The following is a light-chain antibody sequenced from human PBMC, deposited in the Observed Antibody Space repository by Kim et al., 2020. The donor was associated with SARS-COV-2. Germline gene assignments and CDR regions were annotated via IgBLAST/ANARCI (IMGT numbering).Light chain of an antibody. CDR2: EVG. Sequence: QSALTQPPSASGSPGQSVTISCTGTSSDIGGGHNYVSWYQQHPGKAPKLMIYEVGQRPSGVPDRFSGSKSGNTASLTVSGLQGEDEADYYCSAYTGHNSLLFGGGTQLTVL. CDR3: SAYTGHNSLL. CDR1: SSDIGGGHNY. J-gene: IGLJ3*02. V-gene: IGLV2-8*01.